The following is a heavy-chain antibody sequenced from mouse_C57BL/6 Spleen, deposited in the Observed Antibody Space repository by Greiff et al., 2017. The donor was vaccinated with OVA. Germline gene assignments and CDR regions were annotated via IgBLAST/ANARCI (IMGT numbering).Heavy chain of an antibody. CDR3: ARCHCHGNYEGFDY. J-gene: IGHJ2*01. D-gene: IGHD2-1*01. Sequence: QVQLKESGAELVMPGASVKLSCKASGYTFTSYWMHWVKQRPGQGLEWIGEIDPSDSYTNYNQKFKGQSTLTVDKSSSTAYMQLSSLTSEDSAVYDCARCHCHGNYEGFDYWGQGTTLTVSS. CDR1: GYTFTSYW. V-gene: IGHV1-69*01. CDR2: IDPSDSYT.